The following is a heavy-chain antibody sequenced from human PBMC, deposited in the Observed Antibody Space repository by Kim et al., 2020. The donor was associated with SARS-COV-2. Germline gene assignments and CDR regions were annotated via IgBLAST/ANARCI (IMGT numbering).Heavy chain of an antibody. V-gene: IGHV3-43*02. CDR1: GFTFDDYA. Sequence: GGSLRLSCAASGFTFDDYAMHWVRQAPGKGLEWVSLISGDGGSTYYADSVKGRFTISRDNSKNSLYLQMNSLRTEDTALYYCAKDNGGGKNTMVRGVFDYWGRGTLVTVSS. CDR2: ISGDGGST. CDR3: AKDNGGGKNTMVRGVFDY. D-gene: IGHD3-10*01. J-gene: IGHJ4*02.